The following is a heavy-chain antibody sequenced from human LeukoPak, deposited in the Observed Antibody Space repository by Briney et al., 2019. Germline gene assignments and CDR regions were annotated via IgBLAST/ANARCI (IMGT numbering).Heavy chain of an antibody. J-gene: IGHJ4*02. CDR3: ARSTVVVPAARGVYYFDY. CDR1: GFTFSSYG. D-gene: IGHD2-2*01. CDR2: IWYDGSNK. Sequence: GRSLRLSCAASGFTFSSYGMHWVRQAPGKGLEWVAVIWYDGSNKYYADSVKGRFTISRDNSKNTLYLQMNSLRAEDTAVYYCARSTVVVPAARGVYYFDYWGQGTLVTVSS. V-gene: IGHV3-33*01.